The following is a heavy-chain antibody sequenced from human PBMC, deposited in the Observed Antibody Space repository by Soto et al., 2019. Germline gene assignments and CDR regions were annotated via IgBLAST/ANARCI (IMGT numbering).Heavy chain of an antibody. Sequence: PSETLSLTCAVYGGSFSGYYWSWIRQPPGKGLEWIGEINHSGSTNYNPSLESRVTISVDTSKNQFSLKLSSVTAADTAVYYCARVGGYSYGYFDYWGQGTLVTVSS. CDR1: GGSFSGYY. J-gene: IGHJ4*02. V-gene: IGHV4-34*01. CDR3: ARVGGYSYGYFDY. D-gene: IGHD5-18*01. CDR2: INHSGST.